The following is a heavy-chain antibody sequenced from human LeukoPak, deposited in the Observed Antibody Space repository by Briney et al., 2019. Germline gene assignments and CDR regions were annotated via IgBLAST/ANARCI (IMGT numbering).Heavy chain of an antibody. Sequence: SETLSLTCTVSGGPISSSSYYWGWIRQPPGKGLEWIGSIYYSGSTNYNPSLKSRVTISVDTSKNQFSLKLSSVTAADTAVYYCARVSPAYDILTGYYYYFDYWGQGTLVTVSS. D-gene: IGHD3-9*01. CDR2: IYYSGST. CDR3: ARVSPAYDILTGYYYYFDY. V-gene: IGHV4-39*07. CDR1: GGPISSSSYY. J-gene: IGHJ4*02.